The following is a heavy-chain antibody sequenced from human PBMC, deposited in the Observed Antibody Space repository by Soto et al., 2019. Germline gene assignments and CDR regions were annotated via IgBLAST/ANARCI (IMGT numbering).Heavy chain of an antibody. V-gene: IGHV1-69*01. J-gene: IGHJ5*02. Sequence: QVQLVQSGAEVKKPGSSVKVSCKASGDTFSSYAISWVRQAPGQGLEWMGGIIPIFGTANYAQKFQGRVTITADESTSTAYMELSSLRSEDTAVYYCARDEEQQLAHNWFDPWGQGTLVTVSS. CDR2: IIPIFGTA. CDR1: GDTFSSYA. D-gene: IGHD6-13*01. CDR3: ARDEEQQLAHNWFDP.